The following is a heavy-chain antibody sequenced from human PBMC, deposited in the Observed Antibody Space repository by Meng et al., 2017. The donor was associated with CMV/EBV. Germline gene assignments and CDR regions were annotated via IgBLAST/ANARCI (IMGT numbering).Heavy chain of an antibody. Sequence: GESLKISCAASGFTFSSYAMSWVRQAPGKGLEWVSAISGSGGSTYYADSVKGRFTISRDNSKNTLYLQMNSLRAEDTAVYYCASLGDIVVVPDAIRFDYWGQGTLVTVSS. CDR2: ISGSGGST. D-gene: IGHD2-2*01. J-gene: IGHJ4*02. CDR3: ASLGDIVVVPDAIRFDY. V-gene: IGHV3-23*01. CDR1: GFTFSSYA.